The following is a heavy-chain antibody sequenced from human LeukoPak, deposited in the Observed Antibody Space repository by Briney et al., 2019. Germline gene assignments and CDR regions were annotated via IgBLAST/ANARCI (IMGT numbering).Heavy chain of an antibody. CDR1: GYTFTGYY. Sequence: ASVKVSCKTSGYTFTGYYTHWVRQAPGQGLEWMGWINPNSGDTDYAQKFQGRVTMTRDTSISTAYMELSRLRSDDTAVYYCARGTGEGYTYGRYYFDYWGQGTLVTVSS. J-gene: IGHJ4*02. CDR3: ARGTGEGYTYGRYYFDY. D-gene: IGHD5-18*01. V-gene: IGHV1-2*02. CDR2: INPNSGDT.